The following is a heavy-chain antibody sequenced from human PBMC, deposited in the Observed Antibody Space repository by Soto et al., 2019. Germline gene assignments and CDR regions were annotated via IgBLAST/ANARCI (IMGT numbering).Heavy chain of an antibody. D-gene: IGHD3-16*01. Sequence: GGSLRLSFAASGFTFSSYARSWARQAPGKGLEWVSAISGSGGSTYYADSVKGRFTITRDNSKNTLYLQMNSLRAEDTSVYYCAKWGPYYVMDVWGQGTTVIVSS. CDR2: ISGSGGST. J-gene: IGHJ6*02. CDR3: AKWGPYYVMDV. V-gene: IGHV3-23*01. CDR1: GFTFSSYA.